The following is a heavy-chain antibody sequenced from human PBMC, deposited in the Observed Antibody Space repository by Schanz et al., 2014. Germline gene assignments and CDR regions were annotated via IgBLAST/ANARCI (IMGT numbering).Heavy chain of an antibody. Sequence: QVQLVQSGAEVKKPGASVKVSCKASGYTFTGYYIHWVRQAPGQGLEWMGRINPNSGDTNYAQKFRGRVTMTRDTSISTVYMELSRLRSDDTAVYYCAREGTVIRGLSGCFDPWGQGTLVTVSS. CDR2: INPNSGDT. J-gene: IGHJ5*02. V-gene: IGHV1-2*06. CDR1: GYTFTGYY. D-gene: IGHD3-10*01. CDR3: AREGTVIRGLSGCFDP.